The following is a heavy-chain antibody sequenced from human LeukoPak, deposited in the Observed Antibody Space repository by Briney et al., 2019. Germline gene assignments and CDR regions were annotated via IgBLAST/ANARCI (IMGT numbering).Heavy chain of an antibody. CDR1: GGSISSGDYY. CDR3: ARCGGDPNPYYFDY. J-gene: IGHJ4*02. V-gene: IGHV4-30-4*01. D-gene: IGHD2-21*02. CDR2: IYYSGST. Sequence: SETLSLTCTVSGGSISSGDYYWSCLRQPPGKGLEWIVYIYYSGSTYYNPSLKSRVTISVDTSKNQFSLKLSSVTAADTAVYYCARCGGDPNPYYFDYWGQGTLVTVSS.